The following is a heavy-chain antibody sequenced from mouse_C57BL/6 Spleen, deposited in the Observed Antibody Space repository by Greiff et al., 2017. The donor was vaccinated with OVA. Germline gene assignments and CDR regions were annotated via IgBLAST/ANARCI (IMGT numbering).Heavy chain of an antibody. CDR3: ARDHGHYFDY. J-gene: IGHJ2*01. CDR2: INYDGSST. Sequence: EVMLVESEGGLVQPGSSMKLSCTASGFTFSDYYMAWVRQVPEKGLEWVANINYDGSSTYYLDSLKSRFIISRDNAKNILYLQMSSLKSEDTATYYCARDHGHYFDYWGQDTTLTVSS. D-gene: IGHD3-1*01. V-gene: IGHV5-16*01. CDR1: GFTFSDYY.